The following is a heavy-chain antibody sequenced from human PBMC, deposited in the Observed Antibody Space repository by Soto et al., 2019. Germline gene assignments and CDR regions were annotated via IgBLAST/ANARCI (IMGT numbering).Heavy chain of an antibody. CDR1: GGTFSSYT. CDR3: ARAEYSGYDTSYAFDI. V-gene: IGHV1-69*02. D-gene: IGHD5-12*01. Sequence: QVQLVQSWAEVKKPGSSVKVSCKASGGTFSSYTISWVRQAPGQGLEWRGRIIPILGIANYAQKFQGRVTITADKSTSTAYMELSSLRSEDNAVYYCARAEYSGYDTSYAFDIWGHGTMDTVSS. J-gene: IGHJ3*02. CDR2: IIPILGIA.